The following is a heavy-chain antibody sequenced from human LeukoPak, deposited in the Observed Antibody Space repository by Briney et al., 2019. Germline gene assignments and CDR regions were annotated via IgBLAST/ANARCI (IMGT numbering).Heavy chain of an antibody. Sequence: SETLSLTCTVSGVAINSVTYSWAWLRQPPGEGLERIGYISYSETTTYNPSLKSRVAISIDTSKNQFSLKLSSVTAADTAVYYCARRGFGNGDYSFDYWGQGALVTVSS. D-gene: IGHD4-17*01. CDR1: GVAINSVTYS. J-gene: IGHJ4*02. V-gene: IGHV4-39*01. CDR2: ISYSETT. CDR3: ARRGFGNGDYSFDY.